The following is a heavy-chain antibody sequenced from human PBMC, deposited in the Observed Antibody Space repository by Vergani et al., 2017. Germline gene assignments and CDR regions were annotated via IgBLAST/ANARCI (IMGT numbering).Heavy chain of an antibody. V-gene: IGHV4-31*03. CDR1: GGSISSGGYY. J-gene: IGHJ6*02. Sequence: QVQLQESGPGLVKPSQTLSLTCTVSGGSISSGGYYWSWIRQHPGKGLEWIGYIYYSGSTYYNPSLKSRVTISVDTSKNQFSLKLRSVTAADTAVYYCGRGSGSHYYYYYGMDVWGQGTTVTVSS. CDR3: GRGSGSHYYYYYGMDV. CDR2: IYYSGST. D-gene: IGHD3-10*01.